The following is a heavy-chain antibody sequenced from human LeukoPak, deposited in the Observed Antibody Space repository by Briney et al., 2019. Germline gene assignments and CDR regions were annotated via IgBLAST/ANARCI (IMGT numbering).Heavy chain of an antibody. CDR3: ARVFSSSGYGY. CDR2: INPSGGST. J-gene: IGHJ4*02. V-gene: IGHV1-46*01. D-gene: IGHD3-22*01. CDR1: GYTFTSYY. Sequence: ASVKVSCRASGYTFTSYYMHWVRQAPGQGLERMGIINPSGGSTSYAQKFQGRVTMTRDTSTSTVYMELSSLRSEDTAVYYCARVFSSSGYGYWGQGTLVTVSS.